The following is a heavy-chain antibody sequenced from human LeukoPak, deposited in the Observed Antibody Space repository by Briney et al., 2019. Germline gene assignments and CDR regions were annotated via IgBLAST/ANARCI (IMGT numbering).Heavy chain of an antibody. CDR1: GYTFTGYY. J-gene: IGHJ5*02. D-gene: IGHD3-22*01. CDR2: INPNSGGT. CDR3: ARVAKSNYYDSSGYYNHNWFDP. V-gene: IGHV1-2*02. Sequence: ASVKVCCKAPGYTFTGYYMHWVRQAPGQGLEWMGWINPNSGGTNYAQKFQGRVTMTRGTSISTAYMELSRLRSDDTAVYYCARVAKSNYYDSSGYYNHNWFDPWGQGTLVTVSS.